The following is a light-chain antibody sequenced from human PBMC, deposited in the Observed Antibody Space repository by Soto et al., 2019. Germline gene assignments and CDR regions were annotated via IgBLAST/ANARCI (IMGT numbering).Light chain of an antibody. CDR1: QGISTW. CDR2: DAS. Sequence: DFEMTQSPPTLFASLGERDPLLCRASQGISTWLAWYQQKPGKAPNLLIYDASRLASGVPSRFSGSGSGTEFTLTISSLQPDDFAIYYCQHHSNFPRTFGQGTKVDIK. CDR3: QHHSNFPRT. V-gene: IGKV1-5*02. J-gene: IGKJ1*01.